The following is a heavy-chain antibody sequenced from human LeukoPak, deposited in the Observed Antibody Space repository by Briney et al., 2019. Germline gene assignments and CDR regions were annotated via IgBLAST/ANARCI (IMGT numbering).Heavy chain of an antibody. CDR1: GFTFSSYA. V-gene: IGHV3-30-3*01. Sequence: GRSLRLSCAASGFTFSSYAMHWVRQAPGKGLEGVAVISYDGSNKYYADSVKGRFTISRDNSKNTLYLQMNSLRAEDTAVYYCARGGAARQLSTIYPYYYYGMDVWGQGTTVTVSS. CDR2: ISYDGSNK. D-gene: IGHD6-6*01. J-gene: IGHJ6*02. CDR3: ARGGAARQLSTIYPYYYYGMDV.